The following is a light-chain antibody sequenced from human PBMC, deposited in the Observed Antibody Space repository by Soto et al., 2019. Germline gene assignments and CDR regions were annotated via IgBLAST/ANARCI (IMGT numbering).Light chain of an antibody. CDR3: QQYSTSPT. J-gene: IGKJ4*01. CDR2: GAS. Sequence: EIVLTQSPGTLSLSPGERATLSCRASQSVSSNHLAWYQQKPGQAPRLLIYGASSRATGIPDRFSGSGSGTDFTLTISRLEPEDFAVYYCQQYSTSPTFGGGTKVDIK. V-gene: IGKV3-20*01. CDR1: QSVSSNH.